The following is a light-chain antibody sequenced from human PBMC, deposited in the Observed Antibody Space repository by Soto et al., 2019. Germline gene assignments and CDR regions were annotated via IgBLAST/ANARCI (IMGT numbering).Light chain of an antibody. CDR2: AAS. CDR1: QTIKTY. CDR3: QQTYSTPGT. J-gene: IGKJ1*01. V-gene: IGKV1-39*01. Sequence: DIQMTQSPSPLSASVGDSVTITCRASQTIKTYLHWYRHKPGEAPKLLIYAASRLQTGVPSRFSGSGSGTFFTLSISSLQPEDFATYYCQQTYSTPGTFGQGTKVEV.